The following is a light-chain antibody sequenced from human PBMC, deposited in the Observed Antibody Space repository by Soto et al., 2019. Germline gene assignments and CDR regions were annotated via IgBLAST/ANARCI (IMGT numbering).Light chain of an antibody. CDR2: DAS. V-gene: IGKV3-11*01. CDR1: QTVGSD. Sequence: EIVLTQSPATLSLSPGERATLSCRVSQTVGSDLAWYQDKPGQAPRLFIYDASNRATGIPARFSGSGSGTDFTLTISSLEPEDFAVYYCQQYNNWPSLTFGGGTKVDI. CDR3: QQYNNWPSLT. J-gene: IGKJ4*01.